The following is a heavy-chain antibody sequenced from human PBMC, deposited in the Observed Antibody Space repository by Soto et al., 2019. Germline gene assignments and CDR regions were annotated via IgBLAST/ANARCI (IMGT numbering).Heavy chain of an antibody. CDR1: GFAFRGYT. CDR2: FTPTGTFM. D-gene: IGHD4-17*01. CDR3: ARGGLYGDLPGWTGNAFDL. V-gene: IGHV3-21*01. Sequence: VQLVESGGGLVKPGGSLRLPFAPLGFAFRGYTMHWVRQAPGRGRGWVPSFTPTGTFMHSADSLKDRFSISRDNPENSLYLQMHSLRAEDTAVYYCARGGLYGDLPGWTGNAFDLWGQGTMVTVSS. J-gene: IGHJ3*01.